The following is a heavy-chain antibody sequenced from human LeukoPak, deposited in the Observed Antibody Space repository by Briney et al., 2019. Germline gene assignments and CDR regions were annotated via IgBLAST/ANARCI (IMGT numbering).Heavy chain of an antibody. Sequence: GGSLRLSCAASGFTFSSYAMHWVRQAPGKGLEYVSAISSNGGSTYYANSVKGRFTISRDNSKNTLYLQMGSLRAEDMAVYYCARLASSLYGGNPYFDYWGQGTLVTVSS. D-gene: IGHD4-23*01. V-gene: IGHV3-64*01. J-gene: IGHJ4*02. CDR3: ARLASSLYGGNPYFDY. CDR2: ISSNGGST. CDR1: GFTFSSYA.